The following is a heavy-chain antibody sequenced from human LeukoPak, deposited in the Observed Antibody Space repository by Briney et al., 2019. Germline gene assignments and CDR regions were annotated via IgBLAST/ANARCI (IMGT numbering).Heavy chain of an antibody. CDR3: ASLAGTTEGPFDY. Sequence: GGSLRLSCAASGFTFSSYAMHWVRQAPGKGLEWVAVISYDGSNKYYADSVKGRFTISRDNSKNTLYLQMNSLRAEDTAVYYCASLAGTTEGPFDYWGQGTLVTVSS. D-gene: IGHD1-7*01. CDR2: ISYDGSNK. CDR1: GFTFSSYA. J-gene: IGHJ4*02. V-gene: IGHV3-30-3*01.